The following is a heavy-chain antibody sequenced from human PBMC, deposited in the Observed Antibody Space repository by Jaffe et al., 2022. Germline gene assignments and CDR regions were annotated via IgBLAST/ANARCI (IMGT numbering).Heavy chain of an antibody. D-gene: IGHD4-17*01. J-gene: IGHJ6*03. V-gene: IGHV4-30-2*01. CDR3: ARGGNGDNYYYYYMDV. CDR1: GGSISSGGYS. Sequence: QLQLQESGSGLVKPSQTLSLTCAVSGGSISSGGYSWSWIRQPPGKGLEWIGYIYHSGSTYYNPSLKSRVTISVDRSKNQFSLKLSSVTAADTAVYYCARGGNGDNYYYYYMDVWGKGTTVTVSS. CDR2: IYHSGST.